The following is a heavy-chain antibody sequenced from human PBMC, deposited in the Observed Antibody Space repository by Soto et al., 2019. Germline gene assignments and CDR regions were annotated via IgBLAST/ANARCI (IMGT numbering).Heavy chain of an antibody. CDR3: ARRRRGGARPWYYYYMDV. D-gene: IGHD6-6*01. CDR1: GFTVSSNY. Sequence: GESLKISCAASGFTVSSNYMSWVRQAPGKGLEWVSVIYSGGSTYYADSVKGRFTISRDNSKNTLYLQMNSLRAEDTAVYYCARRRRGGARPWYYYYMDVWGKGTTVTVSS. CDR2: IYSGGST. V-gene: IGHV3-66*01. J-gene: IGHJ6*03.